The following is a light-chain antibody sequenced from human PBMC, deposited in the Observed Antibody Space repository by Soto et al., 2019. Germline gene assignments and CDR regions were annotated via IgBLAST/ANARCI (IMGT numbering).Light chain of an antibody. J-gene: IGKJ2*01. Sequence: DIQMTQSPSTLSASVGDRVTITCRASQSIRSWLAWYQQKPGTAPKLLIYEASTLESGVPSRFSGVRSGTDVTLTVISRQPDDFATYYCQQYNDSFLYTFGQGTKLEIK. CDR2: EAS. V-gene: IGKV1-5*03. CDR3: QQYNDSFLYT. CDR1: QSIRSW.